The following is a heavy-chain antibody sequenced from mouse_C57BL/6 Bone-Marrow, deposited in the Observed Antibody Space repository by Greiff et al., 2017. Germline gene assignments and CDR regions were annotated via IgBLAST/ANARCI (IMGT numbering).Heavy chain of an antibody. V-gene: IGHV1-81*01. CDR2: IYPRSGNT. Sequence: QVQLKESGAELARPGASVKLSCKASGYTFTSYGISWVKQRTGQGLEWIGEIYPRSGNTYYNEKFKGKATLTADKSSSTAYMELRSLTSEDSAVYFCARPDYGSSYWYFDVWGTGTTVTVSS. CDR1: GYTFTSYG. CDR3: ARPDYGSSYWYFDV. D-gene: IGHD1-1*01. J-gene: IGHJ1*03.